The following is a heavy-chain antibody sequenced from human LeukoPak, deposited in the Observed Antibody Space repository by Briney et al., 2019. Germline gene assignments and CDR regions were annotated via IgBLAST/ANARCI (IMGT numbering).Heavy chain of an antibody. CDR1: GGSISSYY. J-gene: IGHJ4*02. V-gene: IGHV4-59*08. CDR3: ARQSSSNWYLDF. Sequence: SETLSLTCTVSGGSISSYYWSWIRQSPGKGLEWIGYIYYSGSTNYNPSLKSRVTMSVDTSKNQFSLKLSSVTAADTAVYYCARQSSSNWYLDFWGQGTLVTVSS. D-gene: IGHD6-13*01. CDR2: IYYSGST.